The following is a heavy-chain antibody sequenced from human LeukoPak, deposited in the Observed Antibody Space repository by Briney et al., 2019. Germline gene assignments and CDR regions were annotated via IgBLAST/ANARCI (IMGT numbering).Heavy chain of an antibody. D-gene: IGHD3-10*01. CDR1: GFTFGDYA. CDR3: TRDWGPLWFGELLSFDY. CDR2: IRSKAYGGTT. Sequence: PGRSLRLSCTASGFTFGDYAMSWFRQAPGKGLEWVGFIRSKAYGGTTEYAASVKGRFTISRDDSKSIACLQMNSLKTEDTAVYYCTRDWGPLWFGELLSFDYWGQGTLVTVSS. V-gene: IGHV3-49*03. J-gene: IGHJ4*02.